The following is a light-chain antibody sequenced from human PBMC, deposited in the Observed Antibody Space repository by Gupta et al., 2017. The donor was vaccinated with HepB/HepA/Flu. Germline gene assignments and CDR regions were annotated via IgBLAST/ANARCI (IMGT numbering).Light chain of an antibody. CDR3: NSRDSSGNHGG. J-gene: IGLJ3*02. CDR1: SLRSDY. V-gene: IGLV3-19*01. Sequence: SSELTQAPAVSVALGQTVRITCQGDSLRSDYASWYQQKPGQDPVRGIEGKNNRPSGIPDRFSGSSSGKKASWTITGAQAEDEADDDCNSRDSSGNHGGFGGGTKLTVL. CDR2: GKN.